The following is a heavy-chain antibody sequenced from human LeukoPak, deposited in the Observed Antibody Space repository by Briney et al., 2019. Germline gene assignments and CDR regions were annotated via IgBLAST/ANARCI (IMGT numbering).Heavy chain of an antibody. CDR1: GFTVSSNY. D-gene: IGHD6-6*01. V-gene: IGHV3-23*01. Sequence: GGSLRLSCAASGFTVSSNYMSWVRQAPGKGLEWVSAISGSGGSTYYADSVKGRFTISRDNSKNTLYLQMNSLRAEDTAVYYCAKLGQYSSSFDYWGQGTLVTVSS. CDR3: AKLGQYSSSFDY. CDR2: ISGSGGST. J-gene: IGHJ4*02.